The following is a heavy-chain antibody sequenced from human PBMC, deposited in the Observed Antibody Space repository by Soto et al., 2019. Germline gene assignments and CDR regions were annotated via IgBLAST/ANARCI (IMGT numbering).Heavy chain of an antibody. J-gene: IGHJ4*02. V-gene: IGHV1-69*08. D-gene: IGHD2-15*01. CDR3: AREGGGPLLY. CDR2: IIPILGIA. Sequence: QVQLVQSGAEVKKPGSSVKVSCKASGGTFSSYTISWVRQAPGQGLEWMGRIIPILGIANYAQKFQGRVTTXXEKATSTAYMGLSSLRSEDTAGYYCAREGGGPLLYWGQGPLVTVSS. CDR1: GGTFSSYT.